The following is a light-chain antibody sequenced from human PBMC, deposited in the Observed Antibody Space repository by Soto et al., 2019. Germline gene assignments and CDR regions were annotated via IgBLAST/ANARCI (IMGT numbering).Light chain of an antibody. CDR1: SSNIGSNY. CDR3: AAWDDSRSGHVV. V-gene: IGLV1-47*01. J-gene: IGLJ2*01. CDR2: RNN. Sequence: QSVVTQPPSASGTPGQRVTISCSGSSSNIGSNYVYWYQQLPGTAPKLLIYRNNQRPSGVPDRFSGSKSGTSASLAISGLRSEDEADYYCAAWDDSRSGHVVFGGGTKLTVL.